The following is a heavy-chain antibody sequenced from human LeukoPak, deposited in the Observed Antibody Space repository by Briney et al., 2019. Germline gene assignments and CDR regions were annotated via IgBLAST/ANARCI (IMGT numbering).Heavy chain of an antibody. V-gene: IGHV3-7*04. Sequence: QSGGSLRLSCAASGFNFSTYWMSWVRQAPGRGLEWVANINVDGSIKYYVDSVKGRFTISRDNAKNSLYLKMNSLRAEDTAVYYCAREGRGDYWGQGILVTVSS. CDR3: AREGRGDY. CDR1: GFNFSTYW. CDR2: INVDGSIK. J-gene: IGHJ4*02.